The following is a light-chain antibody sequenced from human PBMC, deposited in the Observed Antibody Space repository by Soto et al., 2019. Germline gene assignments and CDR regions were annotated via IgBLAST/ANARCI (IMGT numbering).Light chain of an antibody. Sequence: DIQMTQFPSTLSASVGDRVTITCRASQSINSWLAWYLQKPGKAPRLLIHEASSLQGGVPSRFSGSGSETEFTLTISGLQPDDFATYYCQQYHRYPITFGQGTKVEVK. J-gene: IGKJ1*01. CDR1: QSINSW. CDR2: EAS. V-gene: IGKV1-5*03. CDR3: QQYHRYPIT.